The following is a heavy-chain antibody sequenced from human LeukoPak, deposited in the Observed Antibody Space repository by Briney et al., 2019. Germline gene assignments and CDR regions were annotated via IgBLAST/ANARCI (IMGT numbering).Heavy chain of an antibody. D-gene: IGHD6-6*01. CDR1: GGSISSYY. CDR2: IYYSGST. Sequence: SETLSLTCTVSGGSISSYYWSWIRQPPGKGLEWIGYIYYSGSTNYNPSPKSRVTISVDTSKNQFSLKLSSVTAADTAVYYCARAFSSSSLAFDIWGQGTMVTVSS. CDR3: ARAFSSSSLAFDI. V-gene: IGHV4-59*01. J-gene: IGHJ3*02.